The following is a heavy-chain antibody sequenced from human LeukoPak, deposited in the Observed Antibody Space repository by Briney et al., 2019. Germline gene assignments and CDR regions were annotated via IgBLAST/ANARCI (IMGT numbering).Heavy chain of an antibody. V-gene: IGHV3-20*04. CDR1: GFAFDGDG. CDR3: ARDWDSSGWSRARFGY. CDR2: INWNAGST. Sequence: PVGSLELCCAAAGFAFDGDGISWVRQAPLKRLQWGSGINWNAGSTGYADSLKGRFTISRDNAKNSLYLQMNSLRAEDTALYYCARDWDSSGWSRARFGYWGRGTLVTVSS. J-gene: IGHJ4*02. D-gene: IGHD6-19*01.